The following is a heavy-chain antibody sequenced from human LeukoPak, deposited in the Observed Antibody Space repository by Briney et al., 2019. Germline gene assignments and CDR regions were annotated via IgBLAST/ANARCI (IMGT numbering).Heavy chain of an antibody. V-gene: IGHV3-23*01. Sequence: GGSLRLSCAASGFSFSEYAMAWVRQAPGGGMAWIATIIDNGDIAHYTDSVEGRFIISRDNAKNSLYLQMNSLRAEDTAFYYCAINGGGDSGYGNFDYWGQGTLVTVSS. D-gene: IGHD5-12*01. CDR3: AINGGGDSGYGNFDY. CDR1: GFSFSEYA. J-gene: IGHJ4*02. CDR2: IIDNGDIA.